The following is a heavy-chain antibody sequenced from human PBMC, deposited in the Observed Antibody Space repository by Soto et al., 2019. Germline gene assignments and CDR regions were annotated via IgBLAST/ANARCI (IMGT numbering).Heavy chain of an antibody. CDR2: IYHSAST. CDR1: GGSISSGGYS. J-gene: IGHJ5*02. D-gene: IGHD6-13*01. V-gene: IGHV4-30-2*01. Sequence: SETLSLTCTVSGGSISSGGYSWTWIRQPPGKGLEWIGYIYHSASTYDNPSLKSRVTISVDRSKNQFSLKLSSVTAADTAVYYCARGIFEQQPSSLKGDWFDPWGQGTLVTVSS. CDR3: ARGIFEQQPSSLKGDWFDP.